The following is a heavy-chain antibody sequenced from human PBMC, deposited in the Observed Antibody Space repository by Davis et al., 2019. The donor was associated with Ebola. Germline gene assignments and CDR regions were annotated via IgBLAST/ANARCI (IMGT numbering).Heavy chain of an antibody. Sequence: MPSETLSLTCAVSGGSISSSNWWSWVRQPPGKGLEWIGEINHSGSTNYNPSLKSRVTISVDTSKNQFSLKLSSVTAADTAVYYCARTINYQVAAYGMDVWGQGTTVTVSS. J-gene: IGHJ6*02. V-gene: IGHV4-4*02. D-gene: IGHD6-19*01. CDR2: INHSGST. CDR3: ARTINYQVAAYGMDV. CDR1: GGSISSSNW.